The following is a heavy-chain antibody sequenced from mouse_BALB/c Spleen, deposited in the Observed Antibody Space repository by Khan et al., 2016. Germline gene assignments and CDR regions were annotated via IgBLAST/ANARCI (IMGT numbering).Heavy chain of an antibody. CDR1: GFSLTSYG. Sequence: VQLQESGPGLVAPSQSLSITCTVSGFSLTSYGVHWVRQPPGKGLEWLVVIWSDGSTTYNSALKSRLRIRKDNSKSPVFFKMNSLQTDDTAMYYCARRDDGGGAMDYWGQGTSVTVSS. CDR3: ARRDDGGGAMDY. V-gene: IGHV2-6*02. CDR2: IWSDGST. J-gene: IGHJ4*01. D-gene: IGHD2-3*01.